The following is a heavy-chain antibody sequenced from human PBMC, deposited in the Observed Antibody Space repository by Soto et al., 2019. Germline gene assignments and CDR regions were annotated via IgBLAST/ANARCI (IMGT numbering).Heavy chain of an antibody. CDR3: AAVTTGLVDY. Sequence: PSETLSLTCTVSGGSISSYYWSWIRQPPGKGLEWIGYIYYSGSTNYNPSLKSRVTISVDTSKNRFSLKLSSVTAADTAVYYCAAVTTGLVDYWGQGTLVTVSS. V-gene: IGHV4-59*01. CDR1: GGSISSYY. CDR2: IYYSGST. J-gene: IGHJ4*02. D-gene: IGHD4-4*01.